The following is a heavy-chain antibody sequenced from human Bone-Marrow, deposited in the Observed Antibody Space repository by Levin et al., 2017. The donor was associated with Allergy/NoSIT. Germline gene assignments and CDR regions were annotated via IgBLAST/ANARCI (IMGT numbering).Heavy chain of an antibody. CDR2: IYPGNSDT. D-gene: IGHD3-10*01. V-gene: IGHV5-51*01. J-gene: IGHJ5*02. CDR3: AKSVGSGSFLNWFGP. Sequence: GGSLRLSCKASGSSFTSYWIVWVRQMPGKGLEWMGIIYPGNSDTRYSPSFQGQVTISADESISTAYLQWSSLKASDTAIYYCAKSVGSGSFLNWFGPWGQGTLVTVSS. CDR1: GSSFTSYW.